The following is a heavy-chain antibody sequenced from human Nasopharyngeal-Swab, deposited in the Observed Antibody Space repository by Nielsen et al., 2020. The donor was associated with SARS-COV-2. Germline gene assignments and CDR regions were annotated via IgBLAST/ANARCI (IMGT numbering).Heavy chain of an antibody. D-gene: IGHD6-19*01. CDR3: AARTVSSGWYVGFDY. Sequence: GESLKISCAASGFRFDSYAMSWVRQAPGKGLEWVSAIRGSGITTYYADSVKGRFTISRDNSKNTVYLQMDSLRAEDTALYYCAARTVSSGWYVGFDYWGQGTLVTVSS. V-gene: IGHV3-23*01. CDR2: IRGSGITT. CDR1: GFRFDSYA. J-gene: IGHJ4*02.